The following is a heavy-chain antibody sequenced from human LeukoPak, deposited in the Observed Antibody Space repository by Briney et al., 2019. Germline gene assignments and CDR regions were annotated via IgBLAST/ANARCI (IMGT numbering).Heavy chain of an antibody. J-gene: IGHJ4*02. CDR3: ARDWGSGVGSYTIDY. Sequence: PSETLSLTCTVSGDSITSSNYYWGWIRQPPGKGLEWIESVYFTGRTYYNPSLKSRVTISVDPSKNQFSLKLTSVTAADTAVYYCARDWGSGVGSYTIDYWGQGTLVTVSS. V-gene: IGHV4-39*07. D-gene: IGHD2-2*02. CDR1: GDSITSSNYY. CDR2: VYFTGRT.